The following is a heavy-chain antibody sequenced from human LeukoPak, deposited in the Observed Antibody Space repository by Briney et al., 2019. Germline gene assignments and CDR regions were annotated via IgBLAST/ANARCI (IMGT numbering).Heavy chain of an antibody. CDR3: AKDRGELLWFGQFDP. V-gene: IGHV3-23*01. Sequence: GGSLRLSCAASGFTFSSYAMSWVRQAPGKGLEWVSAISGSGGSTYYADSVKGRFTISRDNSKNMLYLQMNSLRAEDTAVYYCAKDRGELLWFGQFDPWGQGTLVTVSS. CDR2: ISGSGGST. D-gene: IGHD3-10*01. CDR1: GFTFSSYA. J-gene: IGHJ5*02.